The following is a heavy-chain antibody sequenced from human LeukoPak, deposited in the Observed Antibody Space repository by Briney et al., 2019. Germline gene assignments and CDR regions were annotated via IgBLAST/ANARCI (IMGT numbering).Heavy chain of an antibody. CDR2: ISAYNGNT. CDR1: GYTFTSYG. J-gene: IGHJ4*02. CDR3: ARDLEALAAARTGASVY. Sequence: ASVKVSCKASGYTFTSYGISWVRQAPGQGLEWMGWISAYNGNTNYAQKLQGRVTMTTDTSTSTAYMELRSLRSDDTAVYYCARDLEALAAARTGASVYWGQGTLVTVSS. V-gene: IGHV1-18*01. D-gene: IGHD6-13*01.